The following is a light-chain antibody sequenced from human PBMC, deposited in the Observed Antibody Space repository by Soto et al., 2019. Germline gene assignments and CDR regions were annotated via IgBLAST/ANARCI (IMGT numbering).Light chain of an antibody. Sequence: EIVMTQSPATLSVSRGERATLSCRASQSISSNLAWYQQKPGQAPRLLIYAASTRAIGIPARFSGSGSGTEFTLTISSLQSEDFEVYYCQQYDKWPITFGQGTRLEIK. J-gene: IGKJ5*01. CDR1: QSISSN. CDR2: AAS. V-gene: IGKV3-15*01. CDR3: QQYDKWPIT.